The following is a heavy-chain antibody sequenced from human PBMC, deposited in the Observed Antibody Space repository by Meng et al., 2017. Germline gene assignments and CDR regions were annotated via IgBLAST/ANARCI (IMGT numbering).Heavy chain of an antibody. J-gene: IGHJ4*02. CDR3: ARDEDISAAGKLFGDY. V-gene: IGHV1-2*06. Sequence: QGQLLQFGAEVKKPGASVKVSCKPSGYNFPDYYIHWVRRAPGQGLEWMGRINPKSGDTHYAQKFQARVTMTGDTSISTAYMELSGLRSDDTAMYYCARDEDISAAGKLFGDYWGQGTLVTVSS. D-gene: IGHD6-25*01. CDR1: GYNFPDYY. CDR2: INPKSGDT.